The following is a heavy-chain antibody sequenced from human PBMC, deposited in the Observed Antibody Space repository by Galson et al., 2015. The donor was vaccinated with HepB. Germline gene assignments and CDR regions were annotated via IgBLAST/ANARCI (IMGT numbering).Heavy chain of an antibody. CDR1: GFTFSSYG. CDR3: AEEGGYDFWSGYRLDY. CDR2: ISYDGSNK. V-gene: IGHV3-30*18. J-gene: IGHJ4*02. Sequence: SLRLSCAASGFTFSSYGMHWVRQAPGKGLEWVAVISYDGSNKYYADSVKGRFTISRDNSKNTLYLQMNSLRAEDTAVYYCAEEGGYDFWSGYRLDYWGQGTLVTVSS. D-gene: IGHD3-3*01.